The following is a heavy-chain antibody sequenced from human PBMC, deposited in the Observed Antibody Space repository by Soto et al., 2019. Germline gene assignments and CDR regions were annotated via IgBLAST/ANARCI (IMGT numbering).Heavy chain of an antibody. J-gene: IGHJ4*02. CDR3: ARVSEIVPAAGLDY. CDR2: INHSGST. V-gene: IGHV4-34*01. CDR1: GGSFSGYY. D-gene: IGHD2-2*01. Sequence: SETLSLTCAVYGGSFSGYYWSWIRQPPGKGLEWIGEINHSGSTNYNPSLKSRVTISVDTSKNQFSLKLSSVTAADTAVYYCARVSEIVPAAGLDYWGQGTLVTVSS.